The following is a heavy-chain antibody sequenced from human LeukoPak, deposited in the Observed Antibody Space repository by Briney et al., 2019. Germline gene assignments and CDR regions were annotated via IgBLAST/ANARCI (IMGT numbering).Heavy chain of an antibody. V-gene: IGHV2-70*11. J-gene: IGHJ6*02. CDR2: IDWDDDK. Sequence: SGPALVKPTQTLTLTCTFSGFSLSTSGMCVSWIRQPPGKALEWLARIDWDDDKYYSTSLKTRLTISKDTSENQVVLTMTNMDPVDTATYYCARIRVDTAMVRYGMDVWGQGTTVTVSS. CDR3: ARIRVDTAMVRYGMDV. D-gene: IGHD5-18*01. CDR1: GFSLSTSGMC.